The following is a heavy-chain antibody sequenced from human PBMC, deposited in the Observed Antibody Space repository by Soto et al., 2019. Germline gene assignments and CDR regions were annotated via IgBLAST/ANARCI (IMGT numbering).Heavy chain of an antibody. CDR2: IVVGSGNT. Sequence: GASVKVSCKASGFTFTSSAVQWVRQARGQRLEWIGWIVVGSGNTNYAQKFQERVTITRDMSTSTAYMELSSLRSEDTAVYYCAAGVMITTSSRAYYYGMDVWGQGTTVTVSS. CDR1: GFTFTSSA. CDR3: AAGVMITTSSRAYYYGMDV. D-gene: IGHD3-16*01. V-gene: IGHV1-58*01. J-gene: IGHJ6*02.